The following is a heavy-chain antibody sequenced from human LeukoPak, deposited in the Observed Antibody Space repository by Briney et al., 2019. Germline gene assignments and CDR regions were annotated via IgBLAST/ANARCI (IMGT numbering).Heavy chain of an antibody. V-gene: IGHV1-69*01. CDR1: GGTFSSYA. Sequence: SVKVSCKASGGTFSSYAISWVRQAPGQGLEWMGGIIPIFGTANYAQKFQGRVTITADESTSTAYMELSSLRAEDTAVYYCANQKYYYDSSGYYYFDYWGQGTLVTVSS. CDR2: IIPIFGTA. D-gene: IGHD3-22*01. J-gene: IGHJ4*02. CDR3: ANQKYYYDSSGYYYFDY.